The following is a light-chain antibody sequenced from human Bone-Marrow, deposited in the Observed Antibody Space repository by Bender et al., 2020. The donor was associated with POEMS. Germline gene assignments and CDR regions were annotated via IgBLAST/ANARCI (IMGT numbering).Light chain of an antibody. CDR1: SSNIGAGSD. V-gene: IGLV1-40*01. Sequence: QSVLTQPPSVSEAPGQRVTISCTGSSSNIGAGSDVHWYQHLPGTAPKLLIYGYNNRPSGVPDRFSGSKSGTSASLAITGLQAEDEGDYYCQSYDNSLGGWVFGGGTKLTVL. CDR2: GYN. CDR3: QSYDNSLGGWV. J-gene: IGLJ3*02.